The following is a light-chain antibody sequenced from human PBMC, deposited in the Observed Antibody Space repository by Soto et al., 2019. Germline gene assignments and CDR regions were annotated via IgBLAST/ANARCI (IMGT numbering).Light chain of an antibody. V-gene: IGKV3-20*01. J-gene: IGKJ5*01. CDR1: QSVSRS. CDR2: DAS. CDR3: QQYGISRIT. Sequence: EVVLTQSPSTLSLYTGDRAVLSCRASQSVSRSLTWYQHKPGQAPRLLIYDASTRATGIPRRFSGSGSGTDFTLTISSLEPEDFAVYYCQQYGISRITFGQRARLEN.